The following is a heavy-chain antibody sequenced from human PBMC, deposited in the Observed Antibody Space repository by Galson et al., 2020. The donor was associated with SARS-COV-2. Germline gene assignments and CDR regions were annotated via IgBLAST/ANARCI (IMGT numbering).Heavy chain of an antibody. CDR3: ARQPGSTANYNFGSGYWFLDY. J-gene: IGHJ4*02. Sequence: GESLKISCSASGFTFSNFWMTWVRQVPGKGLEWVANIKLDGNEKYYVDSVKGRFTISRDNANSALYLEMNRLRADDTAVYYCARQPGSTANYNFGSGYWFLDYWGQGALVTVSS. CDR2: IKLDGNEK. CDR1: GFTFSNFW. D-gene: IGHD3-3*01. V-gene: IGHV3-7*03.